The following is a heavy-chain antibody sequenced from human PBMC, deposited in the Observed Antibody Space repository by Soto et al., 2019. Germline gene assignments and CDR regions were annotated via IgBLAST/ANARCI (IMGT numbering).Heavy chain of an antibody. V-gene: IGHV4-59*01. D-gene: IGHD2-8*01. CDR1: GGSISSYY. CDR2: IYYRGST. J-gene: IGHJ4*02. CDR3: ARRYAGNFDY. Sequence: QVQLQESGPGLVKPSETLSLTCTVSGGSISSYYWSWIRQPPGKGLEWIGYIYYRGSTNYNPSLKRRVTISVDTSKNQSSLKLSSVTAADTAVYYCARRYAGNFDYWGQGTLVTLSS.